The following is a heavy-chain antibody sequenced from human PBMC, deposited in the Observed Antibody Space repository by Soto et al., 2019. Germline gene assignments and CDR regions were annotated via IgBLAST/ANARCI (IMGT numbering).Heavy chain of an antibody. CDR3: AKDALSTSWYEFDY. Sequence: QPGGSLRLSCAASGFTFSNYAMGWVRQAPGKGLEWVSGIGGSGGSTYADSVKGRFTISRDNSKTTLYLQMNSLSGEDTAVYYCAKDALSTSWYEFDYWGQGTLVTVSS. CDR2: IGGSGGST. CDR1: GFTFSNYA. V-gene: IGHV3-23*01. J-gene: IGHJ4*02. D-gene: IGHD6-13*01.